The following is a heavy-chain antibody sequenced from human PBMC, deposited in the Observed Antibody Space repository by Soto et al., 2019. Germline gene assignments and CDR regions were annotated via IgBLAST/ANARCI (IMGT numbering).Heavy chain of an antibody. D-gene: IGHD6-6*01. CDR2: ISGSGGST. V-gene: IGHV3-23*01. J-gene: IGHJ6*02. CDR3: ARDGEQLDYGMDV. Sequence: EVQLLESGGGLVQPGGSLRLSCAASGFTFSSYAMSWVRQAPGKGLEWVSAISGSGGSTYYADSVKGRFTISRDNSKNTLYLQMNSVRAEDTAVYYCARDGEQLDYGMDVWGQGTTVTVSS. CDR1: GFTFSSYA.